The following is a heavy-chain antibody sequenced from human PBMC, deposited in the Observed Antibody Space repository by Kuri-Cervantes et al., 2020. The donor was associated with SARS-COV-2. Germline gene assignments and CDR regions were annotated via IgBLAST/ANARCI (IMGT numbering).Heavy chain of an antibody. CDR2: IIPIFGTA. Sequence: SVKVSCKASGGTFSSYAISWVRRAPGQGLEWMGRIIPIFGTANYVQKFQGRVTITADESTSTAYMELSSLRSEGTAVYYCAREGYSSGWSGPYFGYWGQGTLVTVSS. V-gene: IGHV1-69*13. J-gene: IGHJ4*02. D-gene: IGHD6-19*01. CDR3: AREGYSSGWSGPYFGY. CDR1: GGTFSSYA.